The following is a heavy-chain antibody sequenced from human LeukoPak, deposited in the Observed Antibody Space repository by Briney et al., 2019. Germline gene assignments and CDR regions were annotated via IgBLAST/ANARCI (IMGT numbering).Heavy chain of an antibody. CDR2: IYYSGST. CDR1: GGSISSDY. Sequence: SETLSLTCTVSGGSISSDYWSWIRQPPGKGLKWIGYIYYSGSTNYNPSLKSRVTISVDTSKNQFSLKLSSVTAADTAVYYCARGAVAVGIDYWGQGTLVTVSS. V-gene: IGHV4-59*01. CDR3: ARGAVAVGIDY. J-gene: IGHJ4*02. D-gene: IGHD6-19*01.